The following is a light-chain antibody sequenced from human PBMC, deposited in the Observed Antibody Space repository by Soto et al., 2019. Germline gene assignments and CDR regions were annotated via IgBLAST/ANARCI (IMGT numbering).Light chain of an antibody. CDR3: SSYAGSNNWV. V-gene: IGLV1-40*01. CDR2: GNS. CDR1: SSNIGAGYD. J-gene: IGLJ3*02. Sequence: QSVLTQPPSVSGAPGQRVTISCTGSSSNIGAGYDVHWYQQLPGTAPKLLIYGNSNRPSGVPDRFSGSKSGNTASLTVSGLQAEDEAEYYCSSYAGSNNWVFGGGTKLTVL.